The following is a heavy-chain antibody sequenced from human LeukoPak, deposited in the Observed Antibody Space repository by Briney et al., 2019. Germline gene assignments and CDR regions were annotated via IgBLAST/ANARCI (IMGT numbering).Heavy chain of an antibody. D-gene: IGHD3-10*01. Sequence: KSSETLSLTCAVCGRSFSRYYLSWLRQPPGKGLEWLREINHSGRTINNPSLNSRVTISVDASNNQFSLKLSSVTAAHMDVHSGADTAGSLWFGGRALCPSDYWGQGTLVTVSS. V-gene: IGHV4-34*01. J-gene: IGHJ4*02. CDR1: GRSFSRYY. CDR3: ADTAGSLWFGGRALCPSDY. CDR2: INHSGRT.